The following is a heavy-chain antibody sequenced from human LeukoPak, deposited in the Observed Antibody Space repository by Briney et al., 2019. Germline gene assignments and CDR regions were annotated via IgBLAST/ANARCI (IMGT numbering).Heavy chain of an antibody. J-gene: IGHJ4*02. CDR1: GFTFNSYT. D-gene: IGHD5-24*01. CDR3: ARDSERRDGFSLYFFDY. CDR2: ISSGSTYR. V-gene: IGHV3-21*01. Sequence: PGGSLRLSCTASGFTFNSYTMNWVPQAPGKGLEWVSSISSGSTYRYYADSVKGRFTISRDNAANSLFLQMDSLRAEDTALYYCARDSERRDGFSLYFFDYWGRGTLVTVSS.